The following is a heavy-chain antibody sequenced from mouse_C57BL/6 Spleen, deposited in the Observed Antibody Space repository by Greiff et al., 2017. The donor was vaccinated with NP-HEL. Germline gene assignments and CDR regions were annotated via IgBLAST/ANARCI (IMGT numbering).Heavy chain of an antibody. Sequence: EVQLQQSGPVLVKPGASVKMSCKASGYTFTDYYMNWVKQSHGKSLEWIGVINPYNGGTSYNQKFKGKATLTVDKSSSTAYMELNSLTSEDSAVYYCARTRYDYLDYWGQSTTLTVSS. J-gene: IGHJ2*01. V-gene: IGHV1-19*01. CDR1: GYTFTDYY. CDR3: ARTRYDYLDY. D-gene: IGHD2-3*01. CDR2: INPYNGGT.